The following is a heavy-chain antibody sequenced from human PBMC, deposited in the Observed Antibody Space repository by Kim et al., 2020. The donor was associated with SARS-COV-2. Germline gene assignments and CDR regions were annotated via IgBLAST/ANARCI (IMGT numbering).Heavy chain of an antibody. J-gene: IGHJ4*02. CDR3: ARIRGRCSAFDS. V-gene: IGHV2-70*13. Sequence: YYNTSLKTRLTISKHTSKNQVVLTMTNMDPLDTATYYCARIRGRCSAFDSWGQGTLVTVSS. D-gene: IGHD2-15*01.